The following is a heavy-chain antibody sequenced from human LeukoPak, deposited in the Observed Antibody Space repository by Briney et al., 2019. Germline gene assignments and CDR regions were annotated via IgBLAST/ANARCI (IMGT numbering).Heavy chain of an antibody. D-gene: IGHD6-13*01. CDR1: GFTFSSYW. CDR3: AKLRYSSSWYNYFDY. CDR2: ISGSGGST. V-gene: IGHV3-23*01. J-gene: IGHJ4*02. Sequence: GGSLRLSCAASGFTFSSYWMSWVRQAPGKGLEWVSAISGSGGSTYYADSVKGRFTISRDNSKNTLYLQMNSLRAEDTAVYYCAKLRYSSSWYNYFDYWGQGTLVTVSS.